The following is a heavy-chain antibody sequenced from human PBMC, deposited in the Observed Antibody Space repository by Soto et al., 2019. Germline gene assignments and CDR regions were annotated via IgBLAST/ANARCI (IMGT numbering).Heavy chain of an antibody. CDR1: GGSISSYY. Sequence: SETLSLTCTVSGGSISSYYWSWIRQPPGKGLEWIGYIYYSGSTNYNPSLKSRVTISVDTSKNQFSLKLSSVTAADTAVYYCARDDQRGYCIGGSCREAYYGMDFRGQGTTVTVSS. CDR3: ARDDQRGYCIGGSCREAYYGMDF. V-gene: IGHV4-59*01. J-gene: IGHJ6*02. CDR2: IYYSGST. D-gene: IGHD2-15*01.